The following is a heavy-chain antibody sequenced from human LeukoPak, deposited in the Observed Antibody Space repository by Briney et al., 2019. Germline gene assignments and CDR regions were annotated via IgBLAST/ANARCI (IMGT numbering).Heavy chain of an antibody. V-gene: IGHV3-53*01. CDR2: IYSGGST. CDR3: AKVIAATFDY. J-gene: IGHJ4*02. D-gene: IGHD6-13*01. Sequence: TGGSLRLSCAASGFTFSSYSMNWVRQAPGKGLEWVSVIYSGGSTYYADSVKGRFTISRDNSKDTLYLQMNSLRADDTAVYYCAKVIAATFDYWGQGTLVTVSS. CDR1: GFTFSSYS.